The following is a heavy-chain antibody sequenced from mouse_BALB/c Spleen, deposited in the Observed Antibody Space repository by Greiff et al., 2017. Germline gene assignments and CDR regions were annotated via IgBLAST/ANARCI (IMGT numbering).Heavy chain of an antibody. CDR2: INPGSGGT. D-gene: IGHD2-1*01. Sequence: LVESGAELVRPGTSVKVSCKASGYAFTNYLIEWVKQRPGQGLEWIGVINPGSGGTNYNEKFKGKATLTADKSSSTAYMQLSSLTSDDSAVYFCARGGNWFAYWGQGTLVTVSA. CDR1: GYAFTNYL. V-gene: IGHV1-54*01. J-gene: IGHJ3*01. CDR3: ARGGNWFAY.